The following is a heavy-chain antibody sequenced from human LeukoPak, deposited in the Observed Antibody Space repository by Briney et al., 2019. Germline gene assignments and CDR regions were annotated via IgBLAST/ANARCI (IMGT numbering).Heavy chain of an antibody. V-gene: IGHV1-18*01. Sequence: ASVKVSCKASGYTFTSYGISWVRQAPGQGLEWMGWISAYNGNTNYAQKLQGRVTMTTDTSTSTAYMELRSLRSDDTAVYYCARGDIVVVPAARGPFDYWGHRTLVTVSS. CDR2: ISAYNGNT. CDR3: ARGDIVVVPAARGPFDY. J-gene: IGHJ4*01. D-gene: IGHD2-2*01. CDR1: GYTFTSYG.